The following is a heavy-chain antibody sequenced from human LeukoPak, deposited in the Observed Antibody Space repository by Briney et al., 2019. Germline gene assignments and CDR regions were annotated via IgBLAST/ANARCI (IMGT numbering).Heavy chain of an antibody. Sequence: PGGTLRLSCAASGFTFSSYGMSWVRQAPGKGLEWVSAISGSGGSTYYADSVKGRFTISRDNSKNTLYLQMNSLRAEDTAVYYCAKLCSGGSCYYRALDYWGQGTLVTVSS. CDR3: AKLCSGGSCYYRALDY. D-gene: IGHD2-15*01. CDR1: GFTFSSYG. V-gene: IGHV3-23*01. CDR2: ISGSGGST. J-gene: IGHJ4*02.